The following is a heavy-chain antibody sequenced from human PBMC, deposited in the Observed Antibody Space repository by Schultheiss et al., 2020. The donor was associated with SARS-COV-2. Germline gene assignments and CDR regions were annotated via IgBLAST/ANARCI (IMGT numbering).Heavy chain of an antibody. CDR1: GFTFSSYD. J-gene: IGHJ4*02. D-gene: IGHD2-2*01. V-gene: IGHV3-74*01. CDR2: INSDGSST. Sequence: GGSLRLSCAASGFTFSSYDMHWVRQIPGKGLVWVSRINSDGSSTSYADSVKGRFTISRDNAKNSLYLQMNSLRAEDTAVYYCAKMSGLSLHLVVPAALHYWGQGTLVTVSS. CDR3: AKMSGLSLHLVVPAALHY.